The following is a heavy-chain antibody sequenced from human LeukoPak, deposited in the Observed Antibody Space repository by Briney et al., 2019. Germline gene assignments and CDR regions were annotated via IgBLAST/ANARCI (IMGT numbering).Heavy chain of an antibody. Sequence: ASVTVPFKASGYTFTSYDINWVRQATGQGLEWMGWMNPNSGNTGYAQKFQGRVTMTRNTSISTAYMELSSLRSEDTAVYYCARDRRIAAAGTLSYWGQGTLVTVSS. CDR1: GYTFTSYD. J-gene: IGHJ4*02. CDR2: MNPNSGNT. V-gene: IGHV1-8*01. D-gene: IGHD6-13*01. CDR3: ARDRRIAAAGTLSY.